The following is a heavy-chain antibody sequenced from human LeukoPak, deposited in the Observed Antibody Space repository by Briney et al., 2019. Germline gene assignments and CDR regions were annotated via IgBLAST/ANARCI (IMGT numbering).Heavy chain of an antibody. J-gene: IGHJ4*02. CDR1: GYTFTGYY. CDR2: INPNSGGT. V-gene: IGHV1-2*02. D-gene: IGHD2-2*01. Sequence: GASVKVSCKASGYTFTGYYMHWVRQAPGQGLEWMGWINPNSGGTNYAQKFQGRVTMTRDTSISTAYMELSRLRSDDTAVYYRARDRYCSSTSCFRFDYWGQGTLVTVSS. CDR3: ARDRYCSSTSCFRFDY.